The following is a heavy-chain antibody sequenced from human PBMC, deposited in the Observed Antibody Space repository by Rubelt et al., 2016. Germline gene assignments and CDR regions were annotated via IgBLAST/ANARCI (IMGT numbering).Heavy chain of an antibody. J-gene: IGHJ2*01. CDR1: GDSFSGYY. V-gene: IGHV4-34*01. CDR3: AGGPARRFGVARNFDL. Sequence: QVQLEQWGAGLLKPSETLSLTCAVYGDSFSGYYWSWIRQPPVKGLEWIGAIPYSGRANYNPSLKSRVTSLRERPKNQFARRRSSGTAAETAVYYCAGGPARRFGVARNFDLWGRGTLVTVSS. CDR2: IPYSGRA. D-gene: IGHD3-10*01.